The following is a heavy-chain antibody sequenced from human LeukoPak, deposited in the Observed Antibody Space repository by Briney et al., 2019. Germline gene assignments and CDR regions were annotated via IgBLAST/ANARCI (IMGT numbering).Heavy chain of an antibody. CDR3: SRGSGRLPDF. CDR2: IHYSGST. D-gene: IGHD6-25*01. J-gene: IGHJ4*02. Sequence: SETLSLTCSVSGDSISSFYWNWIRQSPGKRLEWLGHIHYSGSTNYNHSLMSRVTISIDTSKNQFSLKLNSVTAADTAVYYCSRGSGRLPDFWVQGKLVTVSS. CDR1: GDSISSFY. V-gene: IGHV4-59*01.